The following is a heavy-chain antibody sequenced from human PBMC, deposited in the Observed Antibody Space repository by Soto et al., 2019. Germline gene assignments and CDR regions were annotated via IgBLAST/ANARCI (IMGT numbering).Heavy chain of an antibody. D-gene: IGHD6-13*01. J-gene: IGHJ3*02. CDR1: GFTFRNYA. CDR2: ISASGSST. Sequence: GGSLRLSCAASGFTFRNYAMSWVRQAPGKGLEWVSAISASGSSTYHADSVKGRFTISRDNSKNTLYLQMNSLRAEDTAVYYCAKGGSSSWYTAFDIWGQGTMVTV. V-gene: IGHV3-23*01. CDR3: AKGGSSSWYTAFDI.